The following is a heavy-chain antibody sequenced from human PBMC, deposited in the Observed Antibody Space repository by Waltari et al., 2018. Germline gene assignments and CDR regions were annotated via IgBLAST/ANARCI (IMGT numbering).Heavy chain of an antibody. Sequence: EVQLLESGGGLAQPGGSLRLSCEASEFTLSNYAMSWVRQAPGKGLEWISGMSGRGDSTYYADSVTGRFTISRDNSKNTLYLQMNSLRAEDTAVYYCANSTLKGYYWGQGTLVTVSS. CDR3: ANSTLKGYY. CDR1: EFTLSNYA. CDR2: MSGRGDST. V-gene: IGHV3-23*01. J-gene: IGHJ4*02.